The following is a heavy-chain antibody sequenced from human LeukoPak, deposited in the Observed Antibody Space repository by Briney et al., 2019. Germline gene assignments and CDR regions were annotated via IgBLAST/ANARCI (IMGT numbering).Heavy chain of an antibody. CDR2: INHSGST. J-gene: IGHJ4*02. CDR3: ARGSDTAAGLY. CDR1: TPTFSGYY. V-gene: IGHV4-34*01. D-gene: IGHD6-13*01. Sequence: PSQTLSPTSPVYTPTFSGYYWSWIRQPPAKGLEWIGEINHSGSTNYNPSLKSRVSISVDSSKNQFSLKVSSVTAADTAVYYCARGSDTAAGLYWGQGTLVNVSS.